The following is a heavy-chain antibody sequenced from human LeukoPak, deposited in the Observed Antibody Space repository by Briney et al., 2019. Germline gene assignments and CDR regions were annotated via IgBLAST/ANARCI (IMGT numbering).Heavy chain of an antibody. CDR3: ARRYPDIVVVPAGGSFDY. Sequence: ASVKVSCKASGYTFTSYGISWVRQAPGQGLEWMGWISAYNGNTNYAQKLQGRVTMTTDTSTSTAYMELRSLRSDDTAVYYCARRYPDIVVVPAGGSFDYWGQGTLVTVSS. CDR2: ISAYNGNT. D-gene: IGHD2-2*01. CDR1: GYTFTSYG. J-gene: IGHJ4*02. V-gene: IGHV1-18*01.